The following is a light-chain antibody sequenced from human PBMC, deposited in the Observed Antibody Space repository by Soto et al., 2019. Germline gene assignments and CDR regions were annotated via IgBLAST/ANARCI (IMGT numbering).Light chain of an antibody. CDR3: SSYTTSSTLVV. CDR2: DVS. V-gene: IGLV2-11*01. CDR1: SSDVGGYNY. J-gene: IGLJ2*01. Sequence: QSVLTQPRSVSGSPGQSVTISCTGTSSDVGGYNYVSWYQQYSGKAPKLVIYDVSKRPSGVPDRFSGSKSDNTASLTISGLQAEDEADYYCSSYTTSSTLVVFGGGTKVTVL.